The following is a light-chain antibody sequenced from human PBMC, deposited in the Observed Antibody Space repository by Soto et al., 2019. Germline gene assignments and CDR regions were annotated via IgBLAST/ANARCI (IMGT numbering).Light chain of an antibody. CDR1: QRVSSY. CDR3: QHRSNWPPYT. V-gene: IGKV3-11*01. J-gene: IGKJ2*01. CDR2: DAS. Sequence: EIVLTQSPATLSLSPGERATLSCRASQRVSSYLAWYQQKPGQAPRLLIYDASNRATGIPARFSGSGSGTDFTLTISSLEPEDLAVYYRQHRSNWPPYTFGQGTKREIK.